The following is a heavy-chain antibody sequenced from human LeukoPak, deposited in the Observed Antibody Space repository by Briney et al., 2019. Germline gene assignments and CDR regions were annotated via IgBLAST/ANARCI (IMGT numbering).Heavy chain of an antibody. CDR1: GGTFSSYA. Sequence: SVKVSCKASGGTFSSYAISWVRQAPGQGLEWMGGIIPIFGTANYAQKFQGRVTITADESTSTAYMELSRLRSEDTAVYYCARAESPSTYCSSTSCYYFDYWGQGTLVTVSS. CDR3: ARAESPSTYCSSTSCYYFDY. J-gene: IGHJ4*02. D-gene: IGHD2-2*01. CDR2: IIPIFGTA. V-gene: IGHV1-69*13.